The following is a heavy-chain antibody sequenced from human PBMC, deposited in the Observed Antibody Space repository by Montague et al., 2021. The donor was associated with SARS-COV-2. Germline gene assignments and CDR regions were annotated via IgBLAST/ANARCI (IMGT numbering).Heavy chain of an antibody. CDR3: ASSYYYGSGTYVYNYYMDV. CDR2: ISYSGRT. J-gene: IGHJ6*03. V-gene: IGHV4-39*01. D-gene: IGHD3-10*01. Sequence: SETLSLTCTVSGGSFSSGPYFWSWIRQPPGIGLEWVGHISYSGRTYFSPSLKSLLTISVDSSENQFSLRLSSVTAADTAVYSCASSYYYGSGTYVYNYYMDVGGKGTPVTGSS. CDR1: GGSFSSGPYF.